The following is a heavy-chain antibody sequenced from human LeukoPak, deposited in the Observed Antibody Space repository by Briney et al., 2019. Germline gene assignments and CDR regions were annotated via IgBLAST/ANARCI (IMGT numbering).Heavy chain of an antibody. V-gene: IGHV4-30-2*01. CDR2: IYHSGST. D-gene: IGHD3-10*01. J-gene: IGHJ5*02. Sequence: SETLSLTCAVSGGSISSGGYSWSWIRQPPGKGLEWIGYIYHSGSTYYNPSLKSRVTISVDRSKNQFSLKLSSVTAADTAVYYCARQPVFGFGELFPFDPWGQGTLVTVSS. CDR3: ARQPVFGFGELFPFDP. CDR1: GGSISSGGYS.